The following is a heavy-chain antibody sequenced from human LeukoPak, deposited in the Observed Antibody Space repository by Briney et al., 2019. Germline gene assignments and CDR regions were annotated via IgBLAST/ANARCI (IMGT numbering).Heavy chain of an antibody. Sequence: SETLSLTCTVSGGSISSYYWSWIRQPPGKGLEWIGYIYYSGSTNYNPSLKSRVTISVDTSKNQFSLKLSSVTAADTAVYYCARAQAMWFYWGQGTLVTVSS. CDR3: ARAQAMWFY. CDR1: GGSISSYY. CDR2: IYYSGST. D-gene: IGHD2-21*01. J-gene: IGHJ4*02. V-gene: IGHV4-59*01.